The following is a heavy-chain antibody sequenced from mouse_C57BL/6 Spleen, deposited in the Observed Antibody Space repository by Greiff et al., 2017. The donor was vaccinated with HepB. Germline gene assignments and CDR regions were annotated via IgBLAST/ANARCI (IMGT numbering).Heavy chain of an antibody. CDR2: IYPGDGDT. D-gene: IGHD2-3*01. Sequence: QVQLQQSGPELVKPGASVKISCKASGYAFSSSWMNWVKQRPGKGLEWIGRIYPGDGDTNYNGKFKGKATITADTSSNTAYLQLSSLTSEDTAVYYCATNDGYPLAMDYWGQGTSVTVSS. CDR3: ATNDGYPLAMDY. J-gene: IGHJ4*01. V-gene: IGHV1-82*01. CDR1: GYAFSSSW.